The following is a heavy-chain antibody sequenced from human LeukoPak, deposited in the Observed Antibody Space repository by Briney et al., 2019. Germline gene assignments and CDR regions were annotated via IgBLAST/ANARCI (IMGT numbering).Heavy chain of an antibody. CDR1: GFTFSNAW. D-gene: IGHD3-9*01. V-gene: IGHV3-15*01. J-gene: IGHJ4*02. CDR3: ARDRDDVLTYEY. Sequence: GGSLRLSCAASGFTFSNAWMSWVRQAPGKGLGWVGRIKSKTDGGTTDYAAPVKGRFTFSRDDPKNTQYLQMDRLKTDDTAVYYCARDRDDVLTYEYWGQGTLVTVSS. CDR2: IKSKTDGGTT.